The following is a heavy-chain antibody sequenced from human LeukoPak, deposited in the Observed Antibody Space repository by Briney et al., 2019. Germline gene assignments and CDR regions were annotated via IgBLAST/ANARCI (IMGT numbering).Heavy chain of an antibody. CDR1: GFTFSSYA. Sequence: GGSLRLSCAASGFTFSSYAMSWVRQAPGKGLEWVSVISGGGVSTYYADSVKGRFTISRDNSKNTLYLQMNSLRAEDTAVYYCAKWARYCTNGVCYYFDYWGQGTLVTVSS. J-gene: IGHJ4*02. CDR2: ISGGGVST. V-gene: IGHV3-23*01. CDR3: AKWARYCTNGVCYYFDY. D-gene: IGHD2-8*01.